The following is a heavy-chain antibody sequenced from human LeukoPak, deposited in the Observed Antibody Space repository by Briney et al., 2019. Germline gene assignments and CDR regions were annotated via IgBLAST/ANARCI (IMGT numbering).Heavy chain of an antibody. Sequence: SETLSLTCAVSGGSISSSNWWSWVRQPPGKGLEWIAEIYHSGSTNYNPSLKSRVIISVDTSKNQFSLKLSSVTAADTAVYYCARGPKVGWLLPHWFDPWGQGTLVTVSS. D-gene: IGHD3-22*01. J-gene: IGHJ5*02. V-gene: IGHV4-4*02. CDR3: ARGPKVGWLLPHWFDP. CDR1: GGSISSSNW. CDR2: IYHSGST.